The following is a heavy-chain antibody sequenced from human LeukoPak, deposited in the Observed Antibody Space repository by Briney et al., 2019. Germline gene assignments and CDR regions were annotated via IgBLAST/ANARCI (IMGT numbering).Heavy chain of an antibody. CDR1: GGSISSYY. CDR3: ARDPPYYYDSSGFDL. D-gene: IGHD3-22*01. J-gene: IGHJ2*01. V-gene: IGHV4-59*12. CDR2: IYYTGST. Sequence: SETLSLTCTVSGGSISSYYWSWIRQPPGKGLEWIGYIYYTGSTSFNPSLKSRVTISVDTSKNQFSLKLSSVTAADTAVYYCARDPPYYYDSSGFDLWGRGTLVTVSS.